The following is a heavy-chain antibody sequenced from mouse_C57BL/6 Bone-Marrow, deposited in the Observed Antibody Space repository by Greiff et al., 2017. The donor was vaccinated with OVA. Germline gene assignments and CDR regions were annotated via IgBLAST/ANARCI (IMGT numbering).Heavy chain of an antibody. V-gene: IGHV1-59*01. CDR3: AHYGSRLYLHY. CDR2: IAPSDSYI. J-gene: IGHJ2*02. Sequence: QVQLQQPGAELVRPGTSVKLSCKASGYTFTNYWMHWVKQRPGQGLEWIGAIAPSDSYINYNQKFKGRAIVTVDTSSSAAYVHLSSLTAEDSAVYCCAHYGSRLYLHYWGQGTSLTVSS. D-gene: IGHD1-1*01. CDR1: GYTFTNYW.